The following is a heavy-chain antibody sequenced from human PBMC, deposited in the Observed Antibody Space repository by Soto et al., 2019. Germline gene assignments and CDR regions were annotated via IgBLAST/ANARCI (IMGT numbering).Heavy chain of an antibody. CDR1: GFTLSSYW. Sequence: EVQLVESGGGLVQPGGSLRLSCAASGFTLSSYWMHWVRQAPGKGLVWVSRINGDGSGTSYADSVKGRFTISRDNAKNTLYLQMNSLRAEDTAVYYCARAPWGAWNYYYGMDVWGQGTTVAVSS. CDR2: INGDGSGT. CDR3: ARAPWGAWNYYYGMDV. D-gene: IGHD3-16*01. V-gene: IGHV3-74*01. J-gene: IGHJ6*02.